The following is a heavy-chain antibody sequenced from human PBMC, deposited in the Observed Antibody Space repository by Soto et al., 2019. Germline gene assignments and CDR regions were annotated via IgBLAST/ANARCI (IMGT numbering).Heavy chain of an antibody. V-gene: IGHV4-30-4*01. D-gene: IGHD6-6*01. J-gene: IGHJ6*02. CDR1: GGSISSGDYY. Sequence: QVQLQESGPGLVKPSQTLSLTCTVSGGSISSGDYYWSWIRQPPGKGLEWIGYIYYSGSTYYNPSLKRRVTRSVDTSKNQFSPKLSSVTAADTAVYYCARVDQSSLVYDMDVWGQGTTVTVSS. CDR2: IYYSGST. CDR3: ARVDQSSLVYDMDV.